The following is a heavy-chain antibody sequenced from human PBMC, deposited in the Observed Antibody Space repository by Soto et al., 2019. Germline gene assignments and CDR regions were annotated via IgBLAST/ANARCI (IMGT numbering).Heavy chain of an antibody. CDR1: GYTFTTHF. CDR2: IDPSDGST. Sequence: ASVVSCKASGYTFTTHFILWVRQAPGQGLDWMGIIDPSDGSTSYAQNFRGRATMTRDTSTSTIYMELRSLRSDDTAVYYCARSPVPTGTALFFFDYWGQGTQVTVSS. J-gene: IGHJ4*02. D-gene: IGHD1-1*01. CDR3: ARSPVPTGTALFFFDY. V-gene: IGHV1-46*01.